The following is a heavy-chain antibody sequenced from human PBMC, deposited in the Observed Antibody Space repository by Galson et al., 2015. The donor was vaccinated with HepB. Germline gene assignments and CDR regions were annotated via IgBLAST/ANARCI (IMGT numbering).Heavy chain of an antibody. CDR3: AREVTSGIAVVENWFDP. Sequence: SVKVSCKASGYTFTGYYMHWVRQAPGQGLEWMGWINPNSGGTNYAQKFQGWVTMTRDTSISTAYMELSRLRSDDTAVYYCAREVTSGIAVVENWFDPWGQGTLVTVSS. D-gene: IGHD6-19*01. J-gene: IGHJ5*02. CDR2: INPNSGGT. V-gene: IGHV1-2*04. CDR1: GYTFTGYY.